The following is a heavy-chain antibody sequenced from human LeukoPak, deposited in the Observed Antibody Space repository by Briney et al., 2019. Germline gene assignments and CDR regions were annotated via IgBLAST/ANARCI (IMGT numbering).Heavy chain of an antibody. Sequence: GESPKISCKGSGYSFSSYWIAWVRQMPGKGLEWMGIIYPGDSDTRYSPSFQGQVIISADKSISTAYLQWSSLKASDTAIYYCASTDSSGWYVYYWGQGTLVTVSS. CDR2: IYPGDSDT. CDR1: GYSFSSYW. J-gene: IGHJ4*02. CDR3: ASTDSSGWYVYY. D-gene: IGHD6-19*01. V-gene: IGHV5-51*01.